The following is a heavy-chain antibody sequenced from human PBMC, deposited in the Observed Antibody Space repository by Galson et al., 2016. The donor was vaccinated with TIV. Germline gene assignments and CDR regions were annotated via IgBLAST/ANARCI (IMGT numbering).Heavy chain of an antibody. D-gene: IGHD2-2*01. V-gene: IGHV1-69*13. Sequence: SVKVSCKASGVTFSLHAISWVRQAPGQGLGWMGGIIPMFGTANYAQKFQGRATITADESTNTAYMELSSLRSEDAAVYYCARPREGVQHQHYYSMDVWGQGTTITVSS. J-gene: IGHJ6*02. CDR1: GVTFSLHA. CDR2: IIPMFGTA. CDR3: ARPREGVQHQHYYSMDV.